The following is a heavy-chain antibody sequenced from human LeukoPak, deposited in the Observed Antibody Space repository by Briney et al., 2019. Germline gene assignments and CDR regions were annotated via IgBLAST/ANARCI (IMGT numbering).Heavy chain of an antibody. Sequence: MSSETLSLTCAVYSGSVSGHYWSWIRQPPGKGLEWIGEINHSGSTNYNPSLKSRVTISVDTSKNQFSLKLSSVTAADTAVYYCARDGTYYDSSGYYYNWFDPWGQGTLVTVSS. CDR2: INHSGST. CDR1: SGSVSGHY. V-gene: IGHV4-34*01. CDR3: ARDGTYYDSSGYYYNWFDP. D-gene: IGHD3-22*01. J-gene: IGHJ5*02.